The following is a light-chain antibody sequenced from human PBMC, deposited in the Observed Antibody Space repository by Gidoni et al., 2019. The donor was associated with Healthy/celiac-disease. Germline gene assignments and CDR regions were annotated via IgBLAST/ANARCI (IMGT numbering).Light chain of an antibody. CDR2: LAS. V-gene: IGKV4-1*01. J-gene: IGKJ1*01. CDR3: QQYYSTPWT. Sequence: IVMTQSPDSLAVSLGERATINCKSSQSVLYSSNNKNYLSWYQQKPGQPPKLLIYLASTRESGVPDLFSGSASGTDFTLTISILQAEDVAVYYCQQYYSTPWTFGQGTKVEIK. CDR1: QSVLYSSNNKNY.